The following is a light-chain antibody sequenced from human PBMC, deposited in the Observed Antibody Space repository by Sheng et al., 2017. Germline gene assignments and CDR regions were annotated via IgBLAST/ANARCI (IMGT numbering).Light chain of an antibody. V-gene: IGLV4-69*01. J-gene: IGLJ2*01. CDR2: LHNDGSH. CDR1: SGHSHYA. Sequence: QLVLTQSPSASASLGASVKLTCTLSSGHSHYAIAWHQQQPQKGPRFLMKLHNDGSHTKGDGLPDRFSGSMSGAERYLTISSLQSEDEADYYCQTWGTGVVFGGGTKLTVL. CDR3: QTWGTGVV.